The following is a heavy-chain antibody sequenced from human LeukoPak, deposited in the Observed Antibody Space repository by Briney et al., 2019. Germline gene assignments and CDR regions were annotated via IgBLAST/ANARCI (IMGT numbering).Heavy chain of an antibody. CDR1: GFTFSSYA. D-gene: IGHD1-26*01. Sequence: GRSLRLSCAASGFTFSSYAMRWVRQAPGKGLEWVAVISYDGSNKYYADSVKGRFTISRDNSKNTLYLQMNSLRAEDTAVYYCARDLVGATRFDYRGQGTLVTVSS. CDR2: ISYDGSNK. J-gene: IGHJ4*02. V-gene: IGHV3-30-3*01. CDR3: ARDLVGATRFDY.